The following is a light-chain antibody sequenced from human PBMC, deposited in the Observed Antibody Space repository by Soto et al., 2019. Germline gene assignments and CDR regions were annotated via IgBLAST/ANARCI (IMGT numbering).Light chain of an antibody. V-gene: IGKV3D-15*01. J-gene: IGKJ1*01. Sequence: TQSPATLSLSPGERATLSCRASQSVSTFLAWYQQKPGQAPRLLIYGASTRATGIPARFSGSGSGIEFNLTISSLQSEDFAIYYCQQHNKWPRTFGQGTKVDIK. CDR1: QSVSTF. CDR3: QQHNKWPRT. CDR2: GAS.